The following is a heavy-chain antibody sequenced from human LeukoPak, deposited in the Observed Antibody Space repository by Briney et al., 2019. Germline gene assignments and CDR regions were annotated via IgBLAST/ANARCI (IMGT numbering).Heavy chain of an antibody. V-gene: IGHV4-4*07. J-gene: IGHJ5*02. Sequence: PSETLSLTCTVSGGSISSYYLSWTRQPAGRGLEWIWRIYSRGTTYNPSLKDRVTMSSDTSRNHVSLTLNSVTAADTAVYYCARDSGTTGEVKFDPWGQGTLVTVSS. CDR1: GGSISSYY. CDR3: ARDSGTTGEVKFDP. D-gene: IGHD3-10*01. CDR2: IYSRGT.